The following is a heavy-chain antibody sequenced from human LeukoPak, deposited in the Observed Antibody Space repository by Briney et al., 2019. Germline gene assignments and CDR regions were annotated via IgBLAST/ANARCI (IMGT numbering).Heavy chain of an antibody. D-gene: IGHD4-17*01. Sequence: ASVKVSCKASGYTFTSYDISWVRQAPGQGLEWMGWISAYNGNTNYAQKIQGRVTMTTDTSTSTAYMELRSLRSDDTAVYYCARRGGKNYGDYVVYYYYMDVWGKGTTVTVSS. V-gene: IGHV1-18*01. CDR2: ISAYNGNT. J-gene: IGHJ6*03. CDR1: GYTFTSYD. CDR3: ARRGGKNYGDYVVYYYYMDV.